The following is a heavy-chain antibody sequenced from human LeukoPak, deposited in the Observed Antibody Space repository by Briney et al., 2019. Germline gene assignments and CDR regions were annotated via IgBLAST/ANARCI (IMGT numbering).Heavy chain of an antibody. V-gene: IGHV3-48*01. Sequence: PGGSLSLSCGASGFTLSSHNINWVRQAPGKGLEWVSHISSSGSITYYGDSVKGRITISRDNAKNSVSLYMNSLRAEDSAVYYCARPGITAFDIWGQGTMVTVSS. CDR3: ARPGITAFDI. CDR2: ISSSGSIT. J-gene: IGHJ3*02. D-gene: IGHD3-10*01. CDR1: GFTLSSHN.